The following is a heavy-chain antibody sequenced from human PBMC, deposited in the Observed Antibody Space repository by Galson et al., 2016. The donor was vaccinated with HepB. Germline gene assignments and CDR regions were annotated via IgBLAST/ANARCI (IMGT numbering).Heavy chain of an antibody. Sequence: SLRLSCAASGFTFDDYTMHWVLQAPGKGLEWVALISWDGGSTYYADSVKGRFTISRDNSKNSLYLELNSLRTEDTALYYCAKDISYYGSGLDYWGQGTLVTVSS. CDR2: ISWDGGST. CDR3: AKDISYYGSGLDY. CDR1: GFTFDDYT. D-gene: IGHD3-10*01. J-gene: IGHJ4*02. V-gene: IGHV3-43*01.